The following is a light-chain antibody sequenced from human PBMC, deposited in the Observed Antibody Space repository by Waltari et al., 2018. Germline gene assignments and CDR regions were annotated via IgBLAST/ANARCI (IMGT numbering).Light chain of an antibody. CDR3: VLYMGRDVL. V-gene: IGLV8-61*01. J-gene: IGLJ3*02. Sequence: QTVVTQEPSFSVSPGGTVTLTCGLSPGSVSTNYYPSWYQPAPGQAPRPLISSTNTVSSGVPHPYSGSILGNRVALTITGAQADDESQYHCVLYMGRDVLFGGGTKLTVL. CDR2: STN. CDR1: PGSVSTNYY.